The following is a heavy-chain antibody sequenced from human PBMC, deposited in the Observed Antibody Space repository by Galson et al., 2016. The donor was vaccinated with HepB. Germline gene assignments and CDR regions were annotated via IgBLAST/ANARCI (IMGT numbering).Heavy chain of an antibody. V-gene: IGHV3-30*03. Sequence: SLRLSCAGSGFIFRGYGMHWVRQAPGKGLEWVAADSMDGRRKFYADSVKGRFTISRDNSNSMLFLQMSSLRADETAVYYCARRHEYCPPVGCSVDYWGQGTLVSVSS. CDR1: GFIFRGYG. J-gene: IGHJ4*02. D-gene: IGHD2/OR15-2a*01. CDR3: ARRHEYCPPVGCSVDY. CDR2: DSMDGRRK.